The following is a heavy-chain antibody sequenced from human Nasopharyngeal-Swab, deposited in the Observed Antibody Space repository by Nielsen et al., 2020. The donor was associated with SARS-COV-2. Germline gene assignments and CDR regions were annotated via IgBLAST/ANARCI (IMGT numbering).Heavy chain of an antibody. J-gene: IGHJ4*02. Sequence: SETLSLTCTVSGGSISSSSYYWGWIRQPPGKGLEWIGSIYYSGSTYYNPSLKSRVTISVDTSKNQFSLKLSSVTAADTAVYYCATQRGRYYFDYWGQGTLVTVSS. CDR3: ATQRGRYYFDY. D-gene: IGHD3-16*01. CDR1: GGSISSSSYY. V-gene: IGHV4-39*01. CDR2: IYYSGST.